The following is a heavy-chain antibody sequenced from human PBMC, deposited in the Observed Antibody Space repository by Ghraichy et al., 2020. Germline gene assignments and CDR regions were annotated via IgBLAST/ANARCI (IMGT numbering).Heavy chain of an antibody. J-gene: IGHJ4*02. D-gene: IGHD3-16*02. CDR2: INPNSGGT. Sequence: ASVKVSCKASGYTFTGYYMHWVRQAPGQGLEWMGWINPNSGGTNYAQKFQGRVTMTRDTSISTAYMELSRLRSDDTAVYYCARDEITFGGVIVSFDYWGQGTLVTVSS. CDR1: GYTFTGYY. CDR3: ARDEITFGGVIVSFDY. V-gene: IGHV1-2*02.